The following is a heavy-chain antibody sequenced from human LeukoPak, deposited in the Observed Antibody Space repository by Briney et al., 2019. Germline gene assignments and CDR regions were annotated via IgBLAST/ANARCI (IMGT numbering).Heavy chain of an antibody. D-gene: IGHD2-15*01. CDR1: GFTFSTYA. J-gene: IGHJ4*02. CDR3: AREGASRGGFDF. Sequence: PGGSLRLSCAASGFTFSTYAVHWVRQAPGKGLEWVAVMSHDASSEYYADSVKGRFTISRDNAKNSLFLQMNSLRAEDTAVYYCAREGASRGGFDFWGQGTLVTVSS. CDR2: MSHDASSE. V-gene: IGHV3-30*04.